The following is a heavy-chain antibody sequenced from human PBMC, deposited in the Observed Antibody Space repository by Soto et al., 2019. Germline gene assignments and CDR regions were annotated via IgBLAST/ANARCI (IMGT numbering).Heavy chain of an antibody. CDR3: VKDRDSNSWPSRDV. Sequence: GASVKVSCKTSGYTFTRNGISWVRQAPGQGLECMGWISPKSGNTKYAQKFQGRVIMTTXTXTSXAXMELXSLRSDDTDVYFCVKDRDSNSWPSRDVWG. V-gene: IGHV1-18*01. CDR2: ISPKSGNT. D-gene: IGHD3-22*01. J-gene: IGHJ6*02. CDR1: GYTFTRNG.